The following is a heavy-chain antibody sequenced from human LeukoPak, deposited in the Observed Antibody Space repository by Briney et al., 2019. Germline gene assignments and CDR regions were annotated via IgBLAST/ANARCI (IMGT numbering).Heavy chain of an antibody. CDR2: INSDGSSP. J-gene: IGHJ4*02. CDR3: ARDGGSYSPQDY. V-gene: IGHV3-74*01. D-gene: IGHD1-26*01. Sequence: VSCINSDGSSPTYADSVKGRFTISRDNAKNTLSLQMNSLRAEDTAVYYCARDGGSYSPQDYWGQGTLVTVSS.